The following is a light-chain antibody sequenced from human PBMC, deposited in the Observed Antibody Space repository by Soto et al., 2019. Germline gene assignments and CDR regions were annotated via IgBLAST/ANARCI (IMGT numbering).Light chain of an antibody. CDR3: QQFASSPLFT. CDR2: GAS. V-gene: IGKV3-20*01. CDR1: QSVSSSY. Sequence: EIVLTQSPGTLSLCPGERATLSCRASQSVSSSYLAWYQQKPGQAPRLLIYGASSRATGIPDRFSGSGSGTVFTLTISRLEPEDFAVYYCQQFASSPLFTFGPGTKVDVK. J-gene: IGKJ3*01.